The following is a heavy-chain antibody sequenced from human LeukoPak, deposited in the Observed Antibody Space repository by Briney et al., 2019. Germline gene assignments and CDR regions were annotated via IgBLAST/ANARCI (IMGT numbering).Heavy chain of an antibody. J-gene: IGHJ6*02. D-gene: IGHD3-3*01. CDR3: ERGQFWRGYYTLYYYYGMDV. CDR1: GGSFSGYY. CDR2: INHSGST. V-gene: IGHV4-34*01. Sequence: SETLSLTCAVYGGSFSGYYWSWIRQPPGKGLEWIGEINHSGSTNYNPSLKSRVTISVDTSKNQFSLKLSSVTAADTAVYYCERGQFWRGYYTLYYYYGMDVWGQGTTVTVSS.